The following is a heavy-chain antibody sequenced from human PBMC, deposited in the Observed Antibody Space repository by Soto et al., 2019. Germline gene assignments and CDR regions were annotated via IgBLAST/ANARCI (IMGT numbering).Heavy chain of an antibody. D-gene: IGHD3-10*01. V-gene: IGHV4-30-2*01. CDR3: ARAQFYSGSGNYYNLMFEP. Sequence: KPSETLSLTCAVSGGSVSAAGYSWSWIRQPPGGGLEWIGYIYHSGTTLYNPSLKTRLTISLDRSNNRFSLTLTSMTAADTAVYYCARAQFYSGSGNYYNLMFEPWGQGTQVTVSS. CDR2: IYHSGTT. CDR1: GGSVSAAGYS. J-gene: IGHJ5*02.